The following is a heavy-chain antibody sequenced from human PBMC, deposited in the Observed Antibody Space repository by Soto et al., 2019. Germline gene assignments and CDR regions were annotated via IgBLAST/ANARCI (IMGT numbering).Heavy chain of an antibody. CDR1: GGSIISSTSY. V-gene: IGHV4-39*01. D-gene: IGHD6-19*01. CDR2: ISYSGST. J-gene: IGHJ6*03. CDR3: ARHLVSAVAGTAYYYTAV. Sequence: ASETLSVTCTVAGGSIISSTSYWVWIRQPPGRWLEWIGSISYSGSTYYNPSLKSRVTISGDTAKRQFSLKLSSVSAADTAVYYCARHLVSAVAGTAYYYTAVWGKGTTVTVSS.